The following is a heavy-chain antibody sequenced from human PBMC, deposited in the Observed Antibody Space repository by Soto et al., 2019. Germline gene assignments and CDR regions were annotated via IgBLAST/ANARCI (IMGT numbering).Heavy chain of an antibody. J-gene: IGHJ6*02. Sequence: SVKVSCKASGGTFSSYAISWVRQAPGQGLERMGGIIPIFGTANYAQKFQGRVTITADKSTSTAYMELSSLRSEDTAVYYCARVSEQLVGNYYYYYGMDVWGQGTTVTVSS. V-gene: IGHV1-69*06. D-gene: IGHD6-6*01. CDR2: IIPIFGTA. CDR3: ARVSEQLVGNYYYYYGMDV. CDR1: GGTFSSYA.